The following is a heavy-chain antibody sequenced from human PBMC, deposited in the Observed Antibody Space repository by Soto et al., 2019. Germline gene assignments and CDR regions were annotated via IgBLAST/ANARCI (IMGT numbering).Heavy chain of an antibody. CDR3: ARVRMTTVVTPDY. J-gene: IGHJ4*02. D-gene: IGHD4-17*01. CDR1: GYRFTIFW. CDR2: IDPSDSYT. Sequence: GESLKISCKSSGYRFTIFWITWVRQMPGKGLEWMGRIDPSDSYTNYSPSFQGHVTISADKSISTAYLQWSSLKASDTAMYYCARVRMTTVVTPDYWGQGTLVTVSS. V-gene: IGHV5-10-1*01.